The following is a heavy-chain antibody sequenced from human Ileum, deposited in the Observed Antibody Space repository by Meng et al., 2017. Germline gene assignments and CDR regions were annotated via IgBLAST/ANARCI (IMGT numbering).Heavy chain of an antibody. CDR1: GFTFSTYN. D-gene: IGHD4-17*01. Sequence: GGSLRLSCAASGFTFSTYNMHWVRQAPGKGPEWVTGISPDGSDKFYADSVKGRFTISRDNSKNTVYLQMSSLTPDDTAVYYCAREPSFGEHDYWGQGTLVNVSS. CDR2: ISPDGSDK. CDR3: AREPSFGEHDY. V-gene: IGHV3-30*15. J-gene: IGHJ4*02.